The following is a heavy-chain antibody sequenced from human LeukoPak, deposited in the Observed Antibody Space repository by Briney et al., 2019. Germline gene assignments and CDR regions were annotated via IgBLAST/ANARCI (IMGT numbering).Heavy chain of an antibody. J-gene: IGHJ5*02. CDR2: IVASGSST. CDR1: GYSLISYY. CDR3: ARGDYDILTGPNWFDP. V-gene: IGHV1-46*01. D-gene: IGHD3-9*01. Sequence: GASVKVSCKASGYSLISYYIPWVRQAPGQGLEWMGLIVASGSSTRYAQNFQGRVAMTRDTSTNTVSMELCSRRSEDTAVYYCARGDYDILTGPNWFDPWGKGTLVTVSS.